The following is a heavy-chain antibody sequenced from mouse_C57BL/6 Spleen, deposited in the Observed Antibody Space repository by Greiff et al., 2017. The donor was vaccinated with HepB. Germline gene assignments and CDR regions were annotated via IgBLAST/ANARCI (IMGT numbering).Heavy chain of an antibody. D-gene: IGHD1-1*01. CDR1: GYTFTSYD. J-gene: IGHJ1*03. V-gene: IGHV1-85*01. CDR2: IYPRDGST. Sequence: VQLQQSGPELVKPGASVKLSCKASGYTFTSYDINWVKQRPGQGLEWIGWIYPRDGSTTYNEKFKGKATLTVDTSSSTAYMELHSLTSEDSAVYFCARVTTVVATGDWYFDVWGTGTTVTVSS. CDR3: ARVTTVVATGDWYFDV.